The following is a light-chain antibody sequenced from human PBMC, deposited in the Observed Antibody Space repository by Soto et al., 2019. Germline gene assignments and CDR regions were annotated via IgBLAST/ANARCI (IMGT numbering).Light chain of an antibody. CDR3: QQYNSYPLT. CDR2: KAS. Sequence: DIQMTQSPSTLSASVGDRVTITCRASQRISRWLAWYQQKPGKAPKPLIYKASSLESGVPSRFSGSGSGTEFTLTISSLQPDDFATYYCQQYNSYPLTFGGGTKVEIK. J-gene: IGKJ4*01. CDR1: QRISRW. V-gene: IGKV1-5*03.